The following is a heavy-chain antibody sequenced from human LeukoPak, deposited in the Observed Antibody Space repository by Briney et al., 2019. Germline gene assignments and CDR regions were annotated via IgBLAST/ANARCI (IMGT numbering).Heavy chain of an antibody. CDR1: GFTFDDYA. CDR2: ISADGTI. D-gene: IGHD6-13*01. V-gene: IGHV3-43*02. J-gene: IGHJ4*02. CDR3: AKDLGYSSSPAF. Sequence: GGSLRLSCAASGFTFDDYAMHWVRQAAGKGLEWVSLISADGTIYYADSVRGRFTISRDNNKNSLYLQMNSLRTEDTALYYCAKDLGYSSSPAFWGQGTLVTVSS.